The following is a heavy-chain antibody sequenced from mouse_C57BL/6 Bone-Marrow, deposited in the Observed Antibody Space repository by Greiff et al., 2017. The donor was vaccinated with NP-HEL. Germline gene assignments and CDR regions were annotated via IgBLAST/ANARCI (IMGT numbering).Heavy chain of an antibody. V-gene: IGHV6-3*01. CDR2: FSLKSDNYAT. CDR1: GFTFSNYW. J-gene: IGHJ2*01. D-gene: IGHD2-1*01. Sequence: VKLMGSGGGLLQPGGSMQLSCVASGFTFSNYWLNWVRQSPEKGLEWVAQFSLKSDNYATHYAESVKGRFTISRDDSKSSVYLQMNNLRAEDTGIYYCTYGNYYYFDYWGQGTTPTVSS. CDR3: TYGNYYYFDY.